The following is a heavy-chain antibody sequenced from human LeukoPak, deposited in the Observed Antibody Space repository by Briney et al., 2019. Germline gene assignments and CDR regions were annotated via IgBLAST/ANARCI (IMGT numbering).Heavy chain of an antibody. J-gene: IGHJ4*02. CDR3: AREIRAYFDY. CDR2: TRNKATSYTT. V-gene: IGHV3-72*01. Sequence: PGGSLRLSCAASGFTFCDHYMDWVRQSPGKGLEWVGRTRNKATSYTTEYAASVKGRFTISRDDSKNSLYLQMNSLKTEDTAVYYCAREIRAYFDYWGQGTLVTVSS. CDR1: GFTFCDHY.